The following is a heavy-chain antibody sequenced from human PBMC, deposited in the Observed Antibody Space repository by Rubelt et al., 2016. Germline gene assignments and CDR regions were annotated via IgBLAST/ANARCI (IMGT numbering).Heavy chain of an antibody. CDR3: VRITGRQGNAFDI. CDR2: INGTGVVT. D-gene: IGHD6-6*01. Sequence: EVQLVESGGGLVQPGGSLRLSCGGSGLRFSNHAVTWVRQAPEKGLEWVSVINGTGVVTFYADSVKGRFTISRDNSRNTVFLQMNNLRADDTAIYYCVRITGRQGNAFDIWGQGTMVTVSS. CDR1: GLRFSNHA. V-gene: IGHV3-23*04. J-gene: IGHJ3*02.